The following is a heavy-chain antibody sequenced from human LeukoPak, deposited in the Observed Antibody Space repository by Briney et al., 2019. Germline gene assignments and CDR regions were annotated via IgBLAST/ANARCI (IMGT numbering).Heavy chain of an antibody. V-gene: IGHV4-59*01. CDR2: IYYSGST. Sequence: SEILSLTCTVSGGSISSYYWSWIRQPPGKGLEWIGYIYYSGSTNYNPSLKSRVTISVDTSKNQFSLKLSSVTAADTAVYYCARDSPYYYGSGSATYYMDVWGKGTTVTISS. CDR1: GGSISSYY. D-gene: IGHD3-10*01. J-gene: IGHJ6*03. CDR3: ARDSPYYYGSGSATYYMDV.